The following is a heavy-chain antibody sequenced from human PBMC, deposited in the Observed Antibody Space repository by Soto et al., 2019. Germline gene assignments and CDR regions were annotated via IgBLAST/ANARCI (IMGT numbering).Heavy chain of an antibody. CDR2: ISYDGSNK. CDR3: ARDRDSSRWIDS. Sequence: QVQLVESGGGVVQPGRSLRLSCAASGFTFSSYAMHWVRQAPGKGLEWVAVISYDGSNKYYADSVKGRFTISRDNSKNTLYLQMNSLRAEDTAVYYCARDRDSSRWIDSWGQGTLVTVSS. J-gene: IGHJ4*02. D-gene: IGHD3-22*01. V-gene: IGHV3-30-3*01. CDR1: GFTFSSYA.